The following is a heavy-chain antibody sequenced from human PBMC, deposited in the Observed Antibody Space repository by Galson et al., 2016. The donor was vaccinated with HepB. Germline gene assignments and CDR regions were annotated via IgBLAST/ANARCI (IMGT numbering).Heavy chain of an antibody. J-gene: IGHJ4*02. D-gene: IGHD3-10*01. CDR1: GFTFNAHW. V-gene: IGHV3-7*01. Sequence: LSCAASGFTFNAHWMNWVRQAPGKGLEWVANIRGDGIVSYYAESVRGRFTISRDNAKNSLYLQMNGLRVDETAVYYCSREMTGSYSDWGQGTLVTVSS. CDR3: SREMTGSYSD. CDR2: IRGDGIVS.